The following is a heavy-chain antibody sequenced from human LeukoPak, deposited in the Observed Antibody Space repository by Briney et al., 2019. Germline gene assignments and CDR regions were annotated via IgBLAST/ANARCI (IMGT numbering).Heavy chain of an antibody. V-gene: IGHV4-61*02. CDR3: AGDRYCSGGSCSTQAFDP. D-gene: IGHD2-15*01. J-gene: IGHJ5*02. CDR1: GGSISSGSYY. CDR2: IYTSGST. Sequence: SQTLSLTCTVSGGSISSGSYYWSWIRQPAGKGLEWIGRIYTSGSTNYNPSLKSRVTISVDTSKNQFSLKLSSVTAADTAVYYCAGDRYCSGGSCSTQAFDPWGQGTLVTVSS.